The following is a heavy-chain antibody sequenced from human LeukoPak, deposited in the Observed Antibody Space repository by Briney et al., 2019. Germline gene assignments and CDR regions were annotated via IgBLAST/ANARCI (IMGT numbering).Heavy chain of an antibody. CDR3: ARDCHCGGDCYSGPLDY. Sequence: GGSLRLSCAASGFTFSDYYMSWIRQAPGKGLEWVSYITRSGSAIYYADSVKGRFTISRDNSKNSLYLQMNSLRADDAAVDYCARDCHCGGDCYSGPLDYWGQGTLVTVSS. J-gene: IGHJ4*02. D-gene: IGHD2-21*02. V-gene: IGHV3-11*01. CDR1: GFTFSDYY. CDR2: ITRSGSAI.